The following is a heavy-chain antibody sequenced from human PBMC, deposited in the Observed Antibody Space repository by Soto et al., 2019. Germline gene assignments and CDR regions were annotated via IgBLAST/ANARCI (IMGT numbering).Heavy chain of an antibody. Sequence: PGGSLRLSCAASGFTVSSNYMSWVRQAPGKGLEWVSVIYSGGSTYYADSVKGRFTISRDNAKNSLYLQMNSLRAEDTAVYYCARDLLITIFGVVPLKPYGMDVWGQGTTVTVSS. J-gene: IGHJ6*02. D-gene: IGHD3-3*01. CDR3: ARDLLITIFGVVPLKPYGMDV. V-gene: IGHV3-53*01. CDR1: GFTVSSNY. CDR2: IYSGGST.